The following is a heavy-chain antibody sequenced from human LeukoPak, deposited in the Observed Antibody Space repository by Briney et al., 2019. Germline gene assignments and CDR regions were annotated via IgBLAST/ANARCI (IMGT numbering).Heavy chain of an antibody. CDR1: GFTFPDEW. J-gene: IGHJ5*02. CDR2: ISGSGGST. D-gene: IGHD6-6*01. Sequence: GGSLRLSCAASGFTFPDEWMSWVRQAPGKGLEWVSAISGSGGSTYYADSVKGRFTISRDNAKNSLYLQMNSLRAEDTAVYYCARGGEYSSSSGPIYNWFDPWGQGTLVTVSS. V-gene: IGHV3-23*01. CDR3: ARGGEYSSSSGPIYNWFDP.